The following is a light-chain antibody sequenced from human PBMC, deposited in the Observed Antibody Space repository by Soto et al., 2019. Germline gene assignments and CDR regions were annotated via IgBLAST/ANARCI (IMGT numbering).Light chain of an antibody. CDR3: TSYAGSNYLYV. J-gene: IGLJ1*01. CDR1: SSDVGGYNY. CDR2: EVT. V-gene: IGLV2-8*01. Sequence: QSALTQPPSASGSPGQSVTISCIGTSSDVGGYNYVSWYQQHPGKAPKLMSYEVTKPPSGVPDRFSGSKSSNRASLTVSGLEAEDEDDYYWTSYAGSNYLYVFGKGTKLTVL.